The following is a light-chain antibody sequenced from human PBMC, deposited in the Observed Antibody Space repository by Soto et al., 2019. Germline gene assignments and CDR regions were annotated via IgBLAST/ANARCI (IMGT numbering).Light chain of an antibody. CDR1: QTISSW. J-gene: IGKJ4*01. CDR2: EAS. Sequence: DIQMTQSPSTLSGSVGDRVTITCRASQTISSWLAWYQQKPGKAPKVLIYEASNLERGVPSRFSGSGSGTDFTLTISSLQPEDFGTYYCQQVNNYPLTFGGGTKVDIK. CDR3: QQVNNYPLT. V-gene: IGKV1-5*03.